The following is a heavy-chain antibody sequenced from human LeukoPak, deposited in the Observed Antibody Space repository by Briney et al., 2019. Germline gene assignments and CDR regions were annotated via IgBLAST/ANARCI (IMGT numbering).Heavy chain of an antibody. CDR3: IKEMVAVSGGIFHI. J-gene: IGHJ3*02. CDR1: GFTFSSYW. V-gene: IGHV3-23*01. CDR2: ISGSGGST. Sequence: GGSLGLSCAASGFTFSSYWIHWVRQAPGKGLEWVSAISGSGGSTYYADSVKGRFTISRDNSKNTLYLQMNSLRPEDTALYYCIKEMVAVSGGIFHIWGQGTMVTVSS. D-gene: IGHD6-19*01.